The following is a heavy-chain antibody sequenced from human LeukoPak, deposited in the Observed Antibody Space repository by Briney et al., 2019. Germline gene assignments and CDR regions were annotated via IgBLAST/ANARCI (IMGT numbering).Heavy chain of an antibody. CDR2: IYTSGST. D-gene: IGHD1-20*01. J-gene: IGHJ4*02. CDR1: GGSISSGSYY. V-gene: IGHV4-61*02. Sequence: PSETLSLTCTVSGGSISSGSYYWSWIRQPAGKGLEWIGRIYTSGSTNYNPSLKSRVTTSIDTSKNQFSLKLSSVTAADTAVYYCARVTGPFDYWGQGTLVTVSS. CDR3: ARVTGPFDY.